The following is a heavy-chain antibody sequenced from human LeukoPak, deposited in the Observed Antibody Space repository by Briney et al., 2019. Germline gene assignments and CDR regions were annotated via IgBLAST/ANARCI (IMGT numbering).Heavy chain of an antibody. V-gene: IGHV3-7*01. Sequence: GGSLRLSCAASGFTFSNYWMSWVRQTPGKGLEWVANIKQDGSEKYYVDSVKGRFTITRDNAKNSVHLQMNSLRAEDTAVYYCARDRDYAFDIWGQGTKVTVSS. CDR2: IKQDGSEK. D-gene: IGHD3-3*01. J-gene: IGHJ3*02. CDR3: ARDRDYAFDI. CDR1: GFTFSNYW.